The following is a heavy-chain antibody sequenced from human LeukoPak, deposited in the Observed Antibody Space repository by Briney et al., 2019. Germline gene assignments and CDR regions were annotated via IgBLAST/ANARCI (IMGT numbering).Heavy chain of an antibody. Sequence: SETLSLTCTVSGGPITTGGFYWSRIRQPPGQGLEWLGYVYQTGSTYYTPSLRGRVTMSVDRSQNQFSLKLNSVTAADTAVYYCARPGSCRLYWYFDLWGRGALVTVSS. CDR1: GGPITTGGFY. V-gene: IGHV4-30-2*01. CDR3: ARPGSCRLYWYFDL. D-gene: IGHD3-10*01. CDR2: VYQTGST. J-gene: IGHJ2*01.